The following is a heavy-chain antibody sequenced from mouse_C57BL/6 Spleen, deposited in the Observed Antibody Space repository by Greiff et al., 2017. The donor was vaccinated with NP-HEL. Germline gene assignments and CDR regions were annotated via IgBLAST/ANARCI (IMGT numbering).Heavy chain of an antibody. V-gene: IGHV1-22*01. D-gene: IGHD1-1*02. Sequence: VQLQQSGPELVKPGASVKMSCKASGYTFTDYNMHWVKQSHGKSLEWIGYINPNNGGTSYNQKFKGKATLTANKSSSTAYMELRSLTSEDSAVYDCARSDYGDYYAMDYWGQGTSGTVSS. CDR1: GYTFTDYN. CDR3: ARSDYGDYYAMDY. J-gene: IGHJ4*01. CDR2: INPNNGGT.